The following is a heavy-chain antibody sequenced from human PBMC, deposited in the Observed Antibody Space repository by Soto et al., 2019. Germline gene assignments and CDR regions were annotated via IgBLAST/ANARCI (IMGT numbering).Heavy chain of an antibody. V-gene: IGHV3-33*01. CDR2: IWYHGNTE. CDR1: GFTFSTYG. CDR3: ARGPGSGIHLSTFDA. Sequence: QVQLVESGGGVVQPGTSLRLSCAASGFTFSTYGMNWVRQAPGKGLEWVALIWYHGNTEEYAESLKGRFTISRDNSKNAVFLQIHSLRVEDTAVYYCARGPGSGIHLSTFDAWGEGTIVTVSS. J-gene: IGHJ3*01. D-gene: IGHD3-10*01.